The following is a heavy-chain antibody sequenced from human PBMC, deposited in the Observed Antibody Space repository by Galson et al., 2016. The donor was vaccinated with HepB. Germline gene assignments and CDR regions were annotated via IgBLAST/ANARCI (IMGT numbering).Heavy chain of an antibody. CDR1: GFSFNNYG. J-gene: IGHJ3*02. CDR3: AKLPGAAAATSDPFDI. Sequence: SLRLSCAASGFSFNNYGMHWVRQAPGKGLEWVAAISYDGGNKYYADSVKGRFTISRDNSKNTLFLQMNSLRTEDTAVYCCAKLPGAAAATSDPFDIWGQGTMVTVS. D-gene: IGHD6-13*01. V-gene: IGHV3-30*18. CDR2: ISYDGGNK.